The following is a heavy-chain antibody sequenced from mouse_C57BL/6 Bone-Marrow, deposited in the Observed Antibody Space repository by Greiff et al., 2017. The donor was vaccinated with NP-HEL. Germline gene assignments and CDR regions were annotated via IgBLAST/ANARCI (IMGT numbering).Heavy chain of an antibody. Sequence: QVQLQQPGAELVMPGASVKLSCKASGYTFTSYWMHWVKQRPGQGLEWIGEIDPSDSYTNYNQKFKGKSTLTVDKSSSTAYMQLSSLTSEDSAVYYCARSYGSSYYWYFEVWGTGTTVTVSS. CDR3: ARSYGSSYYWYFEV. CDR2: IDPSDSYT. J-gene: IGHJ1*03. V-gene: IGHV1-69*01. CDR1: GYTFTSYW. D-gene: IGHD1-1*01.